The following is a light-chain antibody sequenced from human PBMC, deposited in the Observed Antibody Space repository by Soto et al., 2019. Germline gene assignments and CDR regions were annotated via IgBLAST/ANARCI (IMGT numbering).Light chain of an antibody. CDR1: QSVSSSY. CDR3: QQYGSSPPRLT. J-gene: IGKJ4*01. V-gene: IGKV3-20*01. CDR2: DAS. Sequence: EIVLTQSPGTLSLSPGKRATLSCRASQSVSSSYLAWYQQKPGQAPRLLIYDASSRATGIPDRFSGSGSGTDFTLTISRLEPEDFAVYYCQQYGSSPPRLTFGGGTKV.